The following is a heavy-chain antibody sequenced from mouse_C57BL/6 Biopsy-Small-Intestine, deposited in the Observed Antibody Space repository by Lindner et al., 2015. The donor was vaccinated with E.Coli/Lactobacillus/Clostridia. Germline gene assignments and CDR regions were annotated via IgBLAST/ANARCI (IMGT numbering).Heavy chain of an antibody. CDR2: INPDNGET. V-gene: IGHV1-18*01. J-gene: IGHJ2*01. CDR1: GYTFTDYN. D-gene: IGHD2-9*01. Sequence: VQLQESGPDLVKPGASVKISCRPSGYTFTDYNIDWVKQSHGKSLEWIGNINPDNGETFYNQNFKGMATLTVDKSSTTAYMELRSLTSEDTAVYYCARGTYYGYDGYFDYWGQGTTLTVSS. CDR3: ARGTYYGYDGYFDY.